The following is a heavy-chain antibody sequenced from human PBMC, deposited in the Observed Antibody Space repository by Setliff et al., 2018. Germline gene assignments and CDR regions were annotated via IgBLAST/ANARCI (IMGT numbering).Heavy chain of an antibody. Sequence: KPSETLSLTCNVSGASISGSAYYWGWIRQPPGKGLEWIGESNHSGSNNYNPSLNSRVTISLDTSTNQFSLKLSSVTAADTAVYYCARDRQYCSSPSRYSSYFYYYGMDVWGHGTPVTVSS. D-gene: IGHD2-2*02. CDR2: SNHSGSN. CDR1: GASISGSAYY. V-gene: IGHV4-39*07. J-gene: IGHJ6*02. CDR3: ARDRQYCSSPSRYSSYFYYYGMDV.